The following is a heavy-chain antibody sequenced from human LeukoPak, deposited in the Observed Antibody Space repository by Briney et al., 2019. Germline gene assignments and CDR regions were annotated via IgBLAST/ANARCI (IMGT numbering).Heavy chain of an antibody. CDR3: ARERITMVRGVIIRGNFDY. D-gene: IGHD3-10*01. CDR1: GGSISSYY. Sequence: SSETLSLTCTVSGGSISSYYWGWIRQPPGKGLEWIGSIYYSGSTYYNPSLKSRVTISVDTSKNQFSLKLSSVTAADTAVYYCARERITMVRGVIIRGNFDYWGQGTLVTVSS. CDR2: IYYSGST. J-gene: IGHJ4*02. V-gene: IGHV4-39*07.